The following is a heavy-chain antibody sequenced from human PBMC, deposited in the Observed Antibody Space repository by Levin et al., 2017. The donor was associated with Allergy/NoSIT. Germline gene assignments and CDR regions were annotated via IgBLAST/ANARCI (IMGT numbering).Heavy chain of an antibody. CDR3: STDPGTAARWYYDL. Sequence: GGSLRLSCAASGFAFSNAWMSWVRQAPGRGPEWVGRIRSKSEGGTTDYAAPVKGRFTISRDDSEKTLYLQMNNLSTEDTGVYYCSTDPGTAARWYYDLWGRGTLVTVSS. CDR2: IRSKSEGGTT. V-gene: IGHV3-15*01. CDR1: GFAFSNAW. D-gene: IGHD1-14*01. J-gene: IGHJ2*01.